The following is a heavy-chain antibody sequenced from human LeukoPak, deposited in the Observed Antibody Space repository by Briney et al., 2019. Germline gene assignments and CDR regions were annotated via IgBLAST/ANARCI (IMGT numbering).Heavy chain of an antibody. CDR2: MNPNSGNT. D-gene: IGHD4-17*01. CDR1: GYTFTSYD. J-gene: IGHJ4*02. CDR3: ARGRKKNGDYDIDY. Sequence: ASVKVSCKASGYTFTSYDINWVRQATGQGLEWMGWMNPNSGNTGYAQKFQGRVTITRNTSISTAYMGLSSLRSEDTAVYYCARGRKKNGDYDIDYWGQGTLVTVSS. V-gene: IGHV1-8*03.